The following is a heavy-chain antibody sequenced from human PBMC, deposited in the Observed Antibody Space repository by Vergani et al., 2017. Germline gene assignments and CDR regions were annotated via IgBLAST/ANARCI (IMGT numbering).Heavy chain of an antibody. V-gene: IGHV1-69*01. D-gene: IGHD6-13*01. CDR1: GGTFSSYA. CDR2: LVPMFGTS. J-gene: IGHJ3*02. Sequence: QVQLVQSGAKVKRPGSSVKVSCKTSGGTFSSYAISWVRQAPGQVLEWMGGLVPMFGTSDYAQKFQGRVTITADESTSTVYMELSSLRSDDTAVYYCAAEEGSIAAAATRDAFDIWGQGTMVTVSS. CDR3: AAEEGSIAAAATRDAFDI.